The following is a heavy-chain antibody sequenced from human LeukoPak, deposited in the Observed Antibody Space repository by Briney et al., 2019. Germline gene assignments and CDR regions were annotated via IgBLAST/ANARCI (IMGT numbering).Heavy chain of an antibody. CDR2: FHPENDEI. D-gene: IGHD4-11*01. J-gene: IGHJ4*02. CDR1: GSSLSDLS. CDR3: VTGDHSPYYFHY. V-gene: IGHV1-24*01. Sequence: ASVKVSCTVSGSSLSDLSMHWVRHSPPKGLEWLGGFHPENDEIIYAQNFQGRVTMSEDTPRDTAYMELRSLRSDDTAVCYCVTGDHSPYYFHYWGQGSLVTVSS.